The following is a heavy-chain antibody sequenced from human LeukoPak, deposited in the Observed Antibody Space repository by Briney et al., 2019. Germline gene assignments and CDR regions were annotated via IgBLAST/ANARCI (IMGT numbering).Heavy chain of an antibody. Sequence: PGGSLRLSCAASGFTVSSTYMSWVRQAPGKGLEWVSIIYSAGSTYCADSVKGRFTISRDNAKNSLYLQMNSLRAEDTAVYYCATDDNSGSDYWGQGTLVTVSS. V-gene: IGHV3-53*01. J-gene: IGHJ4*02. CDR3: ATDDNSGSDY. D-gene: IGHD3-22*01. CDR1: GFTVSSTY. CDR2: IYSAGST.